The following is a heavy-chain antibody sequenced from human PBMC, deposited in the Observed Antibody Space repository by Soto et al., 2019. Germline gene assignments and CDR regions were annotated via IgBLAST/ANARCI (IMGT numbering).Heavy chain of an antibody. CDR1: GGSISSYY. V-gene: IGHV4-59*01. J-gene: IGHJ4*02. D-gene: IGHD6-19*01. CDR3: ARDIAVAGTRYFDY. Sequence: PSETLSLTCTVSGGSISSYYWSWIRQPPGKGLEWIGYIYYSGSTNYNPSLKSRVTISVDMSKNQFSLKLSSVTAADTAVYYCARDIAVAGTRYFDYWGQGTLVTVSS. CDR2: IYYSGST.